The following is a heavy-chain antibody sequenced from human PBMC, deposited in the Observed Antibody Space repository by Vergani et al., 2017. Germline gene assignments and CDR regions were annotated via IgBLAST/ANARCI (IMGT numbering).Heavy chain of an antibody. Sequence: QVQLVASGGGVVQPGRSLRLSCAASGFTFSSYAMHWVRQAPGKGLEWVAVISYDGSNKYYADSVKGRFTISRDNSKNTLYLQMNSLRAEDTAVYYCARDIRRYCSSTSCWVPMDVWGKGTTVTVSS. D-gene: IGHD2-2*01. V-gene: IGHV3-30-3*01. CDR3: ARDIRRYCSSTSCWVPMDV. CDR2: ISYDGSNK. CDR1: GFTFSSYA. J-gene: IGHJ6*04.